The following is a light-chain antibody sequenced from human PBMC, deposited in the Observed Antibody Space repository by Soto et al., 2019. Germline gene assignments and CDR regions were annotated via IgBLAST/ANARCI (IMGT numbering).Light chain of an antibody. J-gene: IGLJ2*01. CDR2: DAS. Sequence: QSVLTQPDSVSGSPGQSITISCTGTSSDVGGYNYVSWYQQHPGKAPKLMIYDASNRPSGVSNRFSGSKSGNTASLTISGLQAEDEDDYYCSSYTSSSTVVFGGGTKLTVL. CDR1: SSDVGGYNY. CDR3: SSYTSSSTVV. V-gene: IGLV2-14*01.